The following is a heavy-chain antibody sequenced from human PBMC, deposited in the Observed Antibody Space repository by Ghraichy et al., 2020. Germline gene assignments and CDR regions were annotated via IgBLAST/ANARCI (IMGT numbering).Heavy chain of an antibody. Sequence: GGSLRLSCAVSEFTFDGYPMTWVRQAPGKGLEWVSTLGADGRSTFYADSVKGRFTISRDNAKNTLYLQMNSLRAEDTAVYYCAREYCRGGRCYFGTGGAHFDYWGQGILVTVSS. CDR2: LGADGRST. V-gene: IGHV3-23*01. CDR3: AREYCRGGRCYFGTGGAHFDY. D-gene: IGHD2-15*01. CDR1: EFTFDGYP. J-gene: IGHJ4*02.